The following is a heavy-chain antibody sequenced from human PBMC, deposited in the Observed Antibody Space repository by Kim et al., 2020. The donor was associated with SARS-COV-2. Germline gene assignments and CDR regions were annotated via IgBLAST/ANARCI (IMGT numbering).Heavy chain of an antibody. CDR2: ISSSGSTI. V-gene: IGHV3-48*03. J-gene: IGHJ4*02. D-gene: IGHD5-12*01. CDR3: ARDGGRWLQKPTGPDY. CDR1: GFTFSSYE. Sequence: GGSLRLSCAASGFTFSSYEMNWVRQAPGKGLEWVSYISSSGSTIYYADSVKGRFTISRDNAKNSLYLQMNSLRAEDTAVYYCARDGGRWLQKPTGPDYWGQGTLVTVSS.